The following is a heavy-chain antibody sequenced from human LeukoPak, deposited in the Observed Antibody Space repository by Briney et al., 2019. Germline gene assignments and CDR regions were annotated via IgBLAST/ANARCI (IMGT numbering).Heavy chain of an antibody. D-gene: IGHD3-22*01. CDR3: ARDTYYYDSSGHSVPYYVDY. CDR2: IIPIFGTA. J-gene: IGHJ4*02. V-gene: IGHV1-69*05. CDR1: GGTFSSYA. Sequence: SVKVSCKASGGTFSSYAISWVRQAPGQGLEWMGGIIPIFGTANYAQKFQGRVTITTDESTSTAYMELSSLRSEDTAVYYCARDTYYYDSSGHSVPYYVDYWGQGTLVTVSS.